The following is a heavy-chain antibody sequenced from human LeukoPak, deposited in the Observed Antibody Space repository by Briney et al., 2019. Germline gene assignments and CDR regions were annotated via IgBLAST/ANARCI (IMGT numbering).Heavy chain of an antibody. CDR3: ATESDRGPDS. CDR2: MNQDGSER. CDR1: GIRFSYYW. J-gene: IGHJ5*01. V-gene: IGHV3-7*01. Sequence: GGSLRLSCAASGIRFSYYWMSWVRQTPLKGLEWVATMNQDGSERYYVDSVKGRFIISRDNAKNSLFLQMNSLRVEDTADYYCATESDRGPDSWGQGTVVTVSS.